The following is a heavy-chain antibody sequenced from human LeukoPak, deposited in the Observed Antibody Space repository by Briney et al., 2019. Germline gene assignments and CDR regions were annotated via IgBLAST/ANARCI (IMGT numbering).Heavy chain of an antibody. CDR3: ARDGVGDLDY. V-gene: IGHV3-33*01. J-gene: IGHJ4*02. D-gene: IGHD3-10*01. Sequence: PGRSLRLSCAASGFTFSSYGMHWVRRAPGKGLEWVAVIWYDGSNKYYADSVKGRFTISRDNSKNTLYLQMNSLRAEDTAVYYCARDGVGDLDYWGQGTLVTVSS. CDR2: IWYDGSNK. CDR1: GFTFSSYG.